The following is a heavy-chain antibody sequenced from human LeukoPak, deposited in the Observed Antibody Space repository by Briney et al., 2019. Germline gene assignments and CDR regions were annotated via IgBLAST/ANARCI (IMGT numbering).Heavy chain of an antibody. V-gene: IGHV1-18*01. D-gene: IGHD6-19*01. CDR2: ISTYNGYS. CDR3: AKNSSGGYSDY. Sequence: ASVTVSCKTSGCTFTSSGITWVRQAPGQGLEWMGWISTYNGYSKYAQNLQGRVTMTADTSTTTAYMELSSLRSDDTAVYYCAKNSSGGYSDYWGQGTLVTVSS. CDR1: GCTFTSSG. J-gene: IGHJ4*02.